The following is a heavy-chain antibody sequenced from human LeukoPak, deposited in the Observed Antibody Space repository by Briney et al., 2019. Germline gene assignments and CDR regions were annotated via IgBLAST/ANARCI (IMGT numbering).Heavy chain of an antibody. J-gene: IGHJ4*02. V-gene: IGHV4-39*07. CDR1: GGSISSSSYY. Sequence: SETLSLTCTVSGGSISSSSYYWGWIRQPPGKGLEWIASIYYSGSTYYNPSLKSRVTISVDTSKNQFSLKLSSVTAADTAVYYCVREVPKWSFLRLGSFYGSNTGGEYWGQGTLVTVSS. CDR2: IYYSGST. CDR3: VREVPKWSFLRLGSFYGSNTGGEY. D-gene: IGHD4-23*01.